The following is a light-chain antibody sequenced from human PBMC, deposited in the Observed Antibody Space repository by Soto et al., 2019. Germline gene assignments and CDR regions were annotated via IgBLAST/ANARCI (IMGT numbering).Light chain of an antibody. J-gene: IGKJ1*01. CDR1: QSVSGSY. Sequence: EIVLTQSPGTLSLSPGERATLSCRGSQSVSGSYLAWYQQKPGQAPRPVIYGASSRATGIPDRFSGSGSGTDFNLTISRLETEDFAVYYCQQYGSSTQTFGQGTKVDIK. CDR3: QQYGSSTQT. CDR2: GAS. V-gene: IGKV3-20*01.